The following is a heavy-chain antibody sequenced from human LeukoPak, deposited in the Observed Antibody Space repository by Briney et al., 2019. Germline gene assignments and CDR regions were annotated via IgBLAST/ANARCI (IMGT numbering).Heavy chain of an antibody. CDR2: INSDGSTI. V-gene: IGHV3-74*01. CDR3: ARDHSSWELPSDY. Sequence: GGSLRLSCAASGFTFSSYWMHWVRQAPGKGLVWVSRINSDGSTISYADSVKGRFTISRDNAKNTLYLQMDSLRAEDTAVYYCARDHSSWELPSDYWGQGTLVTVSS. D-gene: IGHD6-13*01. CDR1: GFTFSSYW. J-gene: IGHJ4*02.